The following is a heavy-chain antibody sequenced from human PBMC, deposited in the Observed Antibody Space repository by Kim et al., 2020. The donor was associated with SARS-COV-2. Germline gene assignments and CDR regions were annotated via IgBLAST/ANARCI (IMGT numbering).Heavy chain of an antibody. CDR1: GGSISSSSYY. D-gene: IGHD2-21*01. J-gene: IGHJ4*02. CDR2: IYYSGST. V-gene: IGHV4-39*01. CDR3: ARHVRFVVVVDY. Sequence: SETLSLTCTVSGGSISSSSYYWGWIRQPPGKGLEWIGSIYYSGSTYYNPSLKSRVTISVDTSKHQFSLKLSSVTAADTAVYYCARHVRFVVVVDYWGQGTLVTVSS.